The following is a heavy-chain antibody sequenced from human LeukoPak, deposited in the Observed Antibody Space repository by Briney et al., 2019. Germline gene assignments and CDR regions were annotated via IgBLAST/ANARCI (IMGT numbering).Heavy chain of an antibody. CDR2: INHSGST. V-gene: IGHV4-34*01. D-gene: IGHD4-23*01. CDR3: ARKNGGNSGGYFDY. Sequence: PSETLSLTCAVYGGSFSGYYWSWIRQPPGKGLEWIGEINHSGSTNYNPSLKSRVTISVDMSKNQFSLKLSSVTAADTAVYYCARKNGGNSGGYFDYWGQGTLVTVSS. CDR1: GGSFSGYY. J-gene: IGHJ4*02.